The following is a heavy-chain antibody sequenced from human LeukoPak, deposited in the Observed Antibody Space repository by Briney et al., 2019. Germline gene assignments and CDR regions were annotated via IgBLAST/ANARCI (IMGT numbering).Heavy chain of an antibody. V-gene: IGHV3-23*01. Sequence: PGGSLRLSCAASGFTFSSYSMNWVRQAPGKGLEWVSALNGGGDSTYYADSVKGRFTISRDNSKNTLYLEMHSPRADDTAVYYCARGVDIVCFDYWGQGTLVSVSS. CDR3: ARGVDIVCFDY. CDR2: LNGGGDST. CDR1: GFTFSSYS. D-gene: IGHD5-12*01. J-gene: IGHJ4*02.